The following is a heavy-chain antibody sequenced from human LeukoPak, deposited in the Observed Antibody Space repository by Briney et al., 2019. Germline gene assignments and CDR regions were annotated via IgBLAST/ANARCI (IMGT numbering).Heavy chain of an antibody. CDR3: AKDSRRGVAAILDY. CDR1: GFTFSSYA. V-gene: IGHV3-23*01. CDR2: ISGSGDST. Sequence: GGSLRLSCAASGFTFSSYAMTWVRQAPGKGLEWVSSISGSGDSTYYAASVKGRFTISRDNSKNTLYLQMNSLRAEDTAVYYCAKDSRRGVAAILDYWGQGTLVTVSS. D-gene: IGHD2-15*01. J-gene: IGHJ4*02.